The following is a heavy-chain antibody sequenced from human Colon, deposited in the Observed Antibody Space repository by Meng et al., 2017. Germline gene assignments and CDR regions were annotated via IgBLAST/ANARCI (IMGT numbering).Heavy chain of an antibody. D-gene: IGHD4-17*01. J-gene: IGHJ4*02. Sequence: GESLKISCAASGFTFNTYAMTWVRQAPGKGLEWVSAISGRGDRTDYADSVKGRFTISGDKAKNTLYLQMNSLRADDTAVYYCAKGPSNYGEIEFDFWGQGTLVTVSS. V-gene: IGHV3-23*01. CDR2: ISGRGDRT. CDR1: GFTFNTYA. CDR3: AKGPSNYGEIEFDF.